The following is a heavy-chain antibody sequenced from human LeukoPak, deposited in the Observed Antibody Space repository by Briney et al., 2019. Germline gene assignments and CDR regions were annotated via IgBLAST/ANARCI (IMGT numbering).Heavy chain of an antibody. CDR3: AKDVEMATTLGFDY. J-gene: IGHJ4*02. V-gene: IGHV3-30*18. CDR2: ISYDGSNK. Sequence: GGSLRLSCAASGFTFSSYGMHWVLQAPGKGLEWVAVISYDGSNKYYADSVKGRFTISRDNSKNTLYLQMNSLRAEDTAVYYCAKDVEMATTLGFDYWGQGTLVTVSS. CDR1: GFTFSSYG. D-gene: IGHD5-24*01.